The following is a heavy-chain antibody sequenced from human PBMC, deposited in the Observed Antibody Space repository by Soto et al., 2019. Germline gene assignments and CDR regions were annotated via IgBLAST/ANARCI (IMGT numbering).Heavy chain of an antibody. CDR1: GGSMNTYY. D-gene: IGHD3-22*01. V-gene: IGHV4-59*01. Sequence: PSETLSLTCNVSGGSMNTYYWTWIRKPPGKALEWIGYVYYPGPTNHNPSLKPRVTISVDTSKNQFSLKLTSVPAADTAMYYWARASMTPIPMAVWGRGTMVTVSS. J-gene: IGHJ6*02. CDR3: ARASMTPIPMAV. CDR2: VYYPGPT.